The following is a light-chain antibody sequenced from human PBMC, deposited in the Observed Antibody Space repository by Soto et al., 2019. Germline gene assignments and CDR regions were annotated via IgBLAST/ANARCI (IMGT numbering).Light chain of an antibody. V-gene: IGKV1-39*01. CDR1: QSIRSY. Sequence: DLQMTQSPSSLSASVGDRVTITCRASQSIRSYLNWYQRKPGKAPNLLIYAASSLQSGVPSRFSGRGSGTDFTLTISSLQPEDFATYYCQQSYTYPRTFGQGTKLEIK. CDR3: QQSYTYPRT. CDR2: AAS. J-gene: IGKJ2*01.